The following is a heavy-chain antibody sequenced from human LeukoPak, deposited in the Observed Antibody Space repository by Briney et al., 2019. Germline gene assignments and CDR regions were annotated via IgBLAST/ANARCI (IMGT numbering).Heavy chain of an antibody. D-gene: IGHD3-10*01. J-gene: IGHJ6*03. CDR2: ISSSSYI. CDR3: ARSGRGVDSFYFYMDV. Sequence: GGSLRLSCAASGFTFSSYSMNWVRQAPGKGLEWVSSISSSSYIYYADSVKGRFTISRDNAKNSLYLQMNSLRAEDTAVYYCARSGRGVDSFYFYMDVWGKGTTVTVSS. CDR1: GFTFSSYS. V-gene: IGHV3-21*01.